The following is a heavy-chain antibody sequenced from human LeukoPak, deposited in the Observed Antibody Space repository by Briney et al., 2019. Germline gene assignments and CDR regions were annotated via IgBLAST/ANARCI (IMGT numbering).Heavy chain of an antibody. CDR3: ARVGGRSWHHDY. V-gene: IGHV5-51*01. CDR2: IYPGDSDT. Sequence: GESLKISCKGSGYRFTNYWIGWVRQMPGKGLEWIGIIYPGDSDTRYSTSFQGQVTISADKSISTAYLPWSSLKASDTAMYYCARVGGRSWHHDYWGQGTLVSVSS. D-gene: IGHD6-13*01. CDR1: GYRFTNYW. J-gene: IGHJ4*02.